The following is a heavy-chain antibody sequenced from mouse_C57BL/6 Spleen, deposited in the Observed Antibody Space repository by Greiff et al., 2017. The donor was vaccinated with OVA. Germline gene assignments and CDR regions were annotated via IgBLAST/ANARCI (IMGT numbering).Heavy chain of an antibody. CDR3: ARHDDGHRGYFDV. J-gene: IGHJ1*03. CDR1: EYEFPSHD. D-gene: IGHD2-3*01. V-gene: IGHV5-2*01. Sequence: VQLQQSGGGLVQPGESLKLSCESNEYEFPSHDMSWVRKTPEKRLELVAAINSDGGSTYYPDTMERRFIISRDNTKKTLYLQMSSLRSEDTALYYCARHDDGHRGYFDVWGTGTTVTVSS. CDR2: INSDGGST.